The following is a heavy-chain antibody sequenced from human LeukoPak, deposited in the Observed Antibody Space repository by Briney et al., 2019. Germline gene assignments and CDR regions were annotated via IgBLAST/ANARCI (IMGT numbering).Heavy chain of an antibody. CDR1: GGSISSYY. CDR3: ARGPSGVYYYDSSGYQNYYYYYGMDV. D-gene: IGHD3-22*01. V-gene: IGHV4-34*01. CDR2: INHSGST. Sequence: SETLSLTCTVSGGSISSYYWSWIRQPPGKGLEWIGEINHSGSTNYNPSLKSRVTISVDTSKNQFSLKLSSVTAADTAVYYCARGPSGVYYYDSSGYQNYYYYYGMDVWGQGTTVTVSS. J-gene: IGHJ6*02.